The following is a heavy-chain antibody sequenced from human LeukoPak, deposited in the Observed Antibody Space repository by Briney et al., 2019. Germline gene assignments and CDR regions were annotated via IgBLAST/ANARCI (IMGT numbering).Heavy chain of an antibody. D-gene: IGHD2/OR15-2a*01. V-gene: IGHV4-39*01. CDR2: IYYSGTT. Sequence: SETLSLTCSVSGGSISFSSDYWGWIRQPPGKGLEWIGDIYYSGTTNYNPSLKSRVTMSVDTSKNQFSLKLNSATAADTAVYYCARRLSTRSYYLDDWGQGTLVTVSS. J-gene: IGHJ4*02. CDR3: ARRLSTRSYYLDD. CDR1: GGSISFSSDY.